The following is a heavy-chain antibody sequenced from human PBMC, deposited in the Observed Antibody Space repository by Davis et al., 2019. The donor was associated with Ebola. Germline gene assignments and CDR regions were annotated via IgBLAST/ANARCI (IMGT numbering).Heavy chain of an antibody. CDR1: GGSISGYY. J-gene: IGHJ4*02. CDR3: ARGGYFDY. V-gene: IGHV4-34*01. CDR2: INHSGST. Sequence: MPSETLSLTCAVSGGSISGYYSSWTRQLPGKGLEWIREINHSGSTNYNPSLKSRVTISVDTSKNQFSLKLSSVTAADTAVYYCARGGYFDYWGQGTLVTVSS.